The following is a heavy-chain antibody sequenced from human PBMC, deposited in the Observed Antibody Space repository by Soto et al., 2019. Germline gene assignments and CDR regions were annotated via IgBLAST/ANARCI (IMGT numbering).Heavy chain of an antibody. CDR3: AKTTRPPTREP. J-gene: IGHJ5*02. V-gene: IGHV3-23*01. CDR1: GFNFGSFA. Sequence: LRLSCAASGFNFGSFAMTWVRQAPGKGLQWVSAISGDGAATYYGDSVKGRFTISRDNSNNTLYLQMNSLTVDDTAIYFCAKTTRPPTREPWGQGALVTVSS. CDR2: ISGDGAAT. D-gene: IGHD6-6*01.